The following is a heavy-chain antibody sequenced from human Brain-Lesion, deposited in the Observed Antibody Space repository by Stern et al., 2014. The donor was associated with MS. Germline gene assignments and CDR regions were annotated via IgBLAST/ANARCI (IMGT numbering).Heavy chain of an antibody. CDR2: ISTADSDT. D-gene: IGHD6-19*01. CDR1: GYRFDNYW. Sequence: EVQLLQPGAEVKKPGESLKISCKGSGYRFDNYWIGWGRQKPGKGLEWMGIISTADSDTRYSPSLQGQVPISADKSISTVYLQWSSLKASDTAMYYCARTYSSGWYGGHAFDIWGQGTMVTVSS. CDR3: ARTYSSGWYGGHAFDI. J-gene: IGHJ3*02. V-gene: IGHV5-51*01.